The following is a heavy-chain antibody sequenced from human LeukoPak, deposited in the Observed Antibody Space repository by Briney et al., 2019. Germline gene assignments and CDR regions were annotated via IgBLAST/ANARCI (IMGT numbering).Heavy chain of an antibody. Sequence: GGSLRLSCAASGFTFSIYAMSWVRQAPGKGLEWVATIGGRGGSAYYADSVKGRLTISGDKAKNSLYLQMNSLRVEDTAVYYCARDYKYAFDNWGQGTLVTVSS. CDR2: IGGRGGSA. CDR1: GFTFSIYA. J-gene: IGHJ4*02. D-gene: IGHD5-24*01. CDR3: ARDYKYAFDN. V-gene: IGHV3-23*01.